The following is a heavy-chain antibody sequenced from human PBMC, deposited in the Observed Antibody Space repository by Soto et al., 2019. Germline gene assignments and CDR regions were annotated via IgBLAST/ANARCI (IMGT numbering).Heavy chain of an antibody. CDR1: GGSISSGDYY. CDR3: SLVRDSSVSWDWYFDL. Sequence: QVQLQESGPGLVKPSQTLSLTCTVSGGSISSGDYYWSWIRQPPGKGLEWIGYIYYSGSTYYNPSLKSRVTLSVDTSKNQSSLKLSSVTAADTAVYYWSLVRDSSVSWDWYFDLWGRGTLVTVSS. J-gene: IGHJ2*01. V-gene: IGHV4-30-4*01. D-gene: IGHD3-22*01. CDR2: IYYSGST.